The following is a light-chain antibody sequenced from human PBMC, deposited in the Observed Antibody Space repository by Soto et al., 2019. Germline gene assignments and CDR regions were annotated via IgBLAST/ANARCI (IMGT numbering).Light chain of an antibody. CDR2: EVN. CDR3: SAYTGRSAAYV. V-gene: IGLV2-14*01. J-gene: IGLJ1*01. CDR1: SSDVGGFYY. Sequence: QSVLTQPASVSGSPGQSITVSCTGTSSDVGGFYYVSWYQHHPGKAPKLMIFEVNNRPSGVSDRFSGPQSGNTASLTISGLQAEDEADYYCSAYTGRSAAYVFGTGTKLTVL.